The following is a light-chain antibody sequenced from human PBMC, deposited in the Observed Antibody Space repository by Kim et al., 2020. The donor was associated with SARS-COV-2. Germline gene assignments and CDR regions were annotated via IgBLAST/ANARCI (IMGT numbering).Light chain of an antibody. CDR1: SGSIAKNY. J-gene: IGLJ1*01. Sequence: NFMLTQPHSVSESPGKTVTISCTRSSGSIAKNYVQWYQQRPGSAPTTVIFEDNQRPSGVPDRFSGSIDRSSNSASLTISGLKTEYEADYYCQSYESSCFVFGPGTKVTVL. CDR3: QSYESSCFV. CDR2: EDN. V-gene: IGLV6-57*03.